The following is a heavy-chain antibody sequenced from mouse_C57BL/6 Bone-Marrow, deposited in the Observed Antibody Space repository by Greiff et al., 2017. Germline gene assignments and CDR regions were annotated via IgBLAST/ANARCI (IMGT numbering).Heavy chain of an antibody. D-gene: IGHD1-1*01. CDR1: GYTFTSYW. V-gene: IGHV1-64*01. CDR2: IHPNSGST. CDR3: ARYYGSYFDY. Sequence: VQLQQPGAGLVKPGASVKLSCKASGYTFTSYWMHWVKQRPGQGLEWIGMIHPNSGSTNYNEKFKSKATLTVDKSSSTAYMQLSSLTSEDSAVYDCARYYGSYFDYWGQGTTLTVSS. J-gene: IGHJ2*01.